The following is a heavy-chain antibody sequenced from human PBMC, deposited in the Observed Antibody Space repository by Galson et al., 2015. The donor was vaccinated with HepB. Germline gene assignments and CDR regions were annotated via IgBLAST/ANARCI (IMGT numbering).Heavy chain of an antibody. CDR2: FGSNI. V-gene: IGHV3-21*01. CDR3: ARDYGYCTNGVCWQFDY. J-gene: IGHJ4*02. CDR1: GFTFSGYS. D-gene: IGHD2-8*01. Sequence: SLRLSCAASGFTFSGYSMNWVRQAPGKGLEWVSSFGSNIFYTDSVKGRFTTSRDNAKNSLYLQMSSLRAEDTAVYYCARDYGYCTNGVCWQFDYWGQGTLVTVSS.